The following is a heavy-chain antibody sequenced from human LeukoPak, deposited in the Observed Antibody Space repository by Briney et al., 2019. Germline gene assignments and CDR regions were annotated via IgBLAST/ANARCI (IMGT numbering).Heavy chain of an antibody. CDR2: DGSNK. Sequence: DGSNKYYADSVKGRFTISRDNSKNTLYLQMNSLRAEDTAVYYCAKDGLWSSTSPYYFDYWGQGTLVTVSS. J-gene: IGHJ4*02. V-gene: IGHV3-30-3*02. D-gene: IGHD2-2*01. CDR3: AKDGLWSSTSPYYFDY.